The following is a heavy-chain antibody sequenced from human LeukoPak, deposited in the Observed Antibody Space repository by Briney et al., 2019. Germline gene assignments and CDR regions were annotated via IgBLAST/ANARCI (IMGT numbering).Heavy chain of an antibody. J-gene: IGHJ4*02. Sequence: PGGSLRLSCAASGFTFSSYAMSWVRQAPGKGLEWVSAISGSGGSTYYADSVKGRFTISRDNSKNTLYLQMNSLRAEDTAVYYCAKEKSLYCSSTSCYGSYFDYWGQGTLVTVSS. V-gene: IGHV3-23*01. CDR3: AKEKSLYCSSTSCYGSYFDY. D-gene: IGHD2-2*01. CDR2: ISGSGGST. CDR1: GFTFSSYA.